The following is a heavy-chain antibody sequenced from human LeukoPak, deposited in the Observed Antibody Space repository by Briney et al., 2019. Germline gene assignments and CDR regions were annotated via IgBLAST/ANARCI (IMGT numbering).Heavy chain of an antibody. CDR2: IYYSGST. CDR1: GGSISSYY. D-gene: IGHD3-3*01. V-gene: IGHV4-59*01. J-gene: IGHJ3*02. Sequence: SETLSLTCTVSGGSISSYYWSWIRQPPGKGLEWIGYIYYSGSTNYNPSLKSRVTISVDTSKNQFSLKLSSVTAADTAVYYCARAQQEEGLRFLEWLLGAFDIWGQGTMVTVSS. CDR3: ARAQQEEGLRFLEWLLGAFDI.